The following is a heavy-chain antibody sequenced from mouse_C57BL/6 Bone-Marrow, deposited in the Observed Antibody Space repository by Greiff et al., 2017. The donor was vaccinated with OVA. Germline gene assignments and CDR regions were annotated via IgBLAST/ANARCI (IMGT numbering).Heavy chain of an antibody. CDR2: ISYDGSN. CDR1: GYSITSGYY. Sequence: EVQLQESGPGLVKPSQSLSLTCSVTGYSITSGYYWNWIRQFPGNKLEWMGYISYDGSNNYNPSLKNRISITRDTSKNQFFLKLNSVTTEDTATYYGAREASYYAMDYWGQGTSVTVSS. J-gene: IGHJ4*01. CDR3: AREASYYAMDY. V-gene: IGHV3-6*01.